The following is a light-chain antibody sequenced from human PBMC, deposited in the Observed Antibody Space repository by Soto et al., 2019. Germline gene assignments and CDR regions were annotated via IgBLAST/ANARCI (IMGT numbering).Light chain of an antibody. J-gene: IGLJ1*01. CDR1: SSNIGAGYD. Sequence: QSALTQPPSVSGAPGQTVTISCTGSSSNIGAGYDVHWYQQLPGTAPKLLIYGNSNRPSGVPDRFSGSKSGTSASLAITGLQAEDEADYYCKSYDSSLRGVFGTGTKVTVL. CDR3: KSYDSSLRGV. CDR2: GNS. V-gene: IGLV1-40*01.